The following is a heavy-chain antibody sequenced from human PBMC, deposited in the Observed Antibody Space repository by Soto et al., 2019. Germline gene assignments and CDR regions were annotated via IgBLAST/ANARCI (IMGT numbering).Heavy chain of an antibody. CDR2: IYYSGST. V-gene: IGHV4-39*01. J-gene: IGHJ3*02. D-gene: IGHD3-10*01. CDR1: GGSISSSSYY. Sequence: PSETLSLTCTVSGGSISSSSYYWGWIRQPPGKGLEWIGSIYYSGSTYYNPSLKSRVTISVDTSKNQFSLKLSSVTAADTAVYYCAGHPSTIANAFDIWGQGTMVTVSS. CDR3: AGHPSTIANAFDI.